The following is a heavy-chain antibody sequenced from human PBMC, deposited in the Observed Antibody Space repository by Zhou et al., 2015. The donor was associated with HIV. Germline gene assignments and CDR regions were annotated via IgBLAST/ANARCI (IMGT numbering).Heavy chain of an antibody. V-gene: IGHV1-69*01. CDR2: ITPTFGGA. J-gene: IGHJ4*02. CDR1: GVTFTNYA. Sequence: QVQLVQSGAEVKRPGSSVKVSCQASGVTFTNYAISWVRQAPGQGLEWMGGITPTFGGADYAQKLHGRVTITADESTRTAYMELSSLRSDDTAVYYCARGLDYYDSGAYYPFYFDYWGQGTLVTVSS. D-gene: IGHD3-22*01. CDR3: ARGLDYYDSGAYYPFYFDY.